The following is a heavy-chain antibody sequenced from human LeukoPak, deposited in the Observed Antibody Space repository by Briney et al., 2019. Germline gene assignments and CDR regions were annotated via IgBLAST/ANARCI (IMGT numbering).Heavy chain of an antibody. CDR3: ARNDILTGYCFDY. CDR1: GGSIRGYY. CDR2: IYYSGST. Sequence: SETLSLTCTVSGGSIRGYYYSWIRQPPGKGLEWIGYIYYSGSTYYNPSLKSRVTISVDTSKNQFSLKLSSVTAADTAVYYCARNDILTGYCFDYWGQGTLVTVSS. V-gene: IGHV4-30-4*01. D-gene: IGHD3-9*01. J-gene: IGHJ4*02.